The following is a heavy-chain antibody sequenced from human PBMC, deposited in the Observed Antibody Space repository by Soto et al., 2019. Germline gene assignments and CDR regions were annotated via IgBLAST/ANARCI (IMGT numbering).Heavy chain of an antibody. Sequence: QVQLQQWGAGLLKPSETLSLTCAVYGGSFSGYYWSWIRQPPGKGLEWIGEINHSGSTNYNPSLKSRVTISVDTSKNQFSLKLSSVTAADTAVYYCARGGMAWIQLWFGKNWFDPWGQGTLVTVSS. CDR2: INHSGST. CDR1: GGSFSGYY. D-gene: IGHD5-18*01. V-gene: IGHV4-34*01. CDR3: ARGGMAWIQLWFGKNWFDP. J-gene: IGHJ5*02.